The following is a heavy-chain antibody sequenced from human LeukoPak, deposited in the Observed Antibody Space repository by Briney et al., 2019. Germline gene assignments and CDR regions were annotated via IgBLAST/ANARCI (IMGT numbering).Heavy chain of an antibody. CDR1: GGSITSSGYY. J-gene: IGHJ4*02. D-gene: IGHD3-10*01. CDR2: IYYSGRI. CDR3: ARSRESGWFGDRGDDYYFDY. Sequence: PSETLSLTCTVSGGSITSSGYYWGWIRQPPGRGLEWIGSIYYSGRIYYNPSLKSRVTMSVDTSKNQFSLKLSSVTAADTAVYYCARSRESGWFGDRGDDYYFDYWGQGTLVTVSS. V-gene: IGHV4-39*07.